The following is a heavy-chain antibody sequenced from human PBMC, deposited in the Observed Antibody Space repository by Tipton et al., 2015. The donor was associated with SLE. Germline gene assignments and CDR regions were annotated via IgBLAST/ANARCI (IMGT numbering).Heavy chain of an antibody. Sequence: TLSLTCTVSGGSIISGDYFWTWIRQPPGKGLEWIGYIYYSGSTYYNPSLRSRLTISIDTSNNQFSLKLSSVTAADTAVDYCATWIAAAGNDAFDIWGQGTMVTVSS. CDR3: ATWIAAAGNDAFDI. CDR2: IYYSGST. V-gene: IGHV4-30-4*01. CDR1: GGSIISGDYF. J-gene: IGHJ3*02. D-gene: IGHD6-13*01.